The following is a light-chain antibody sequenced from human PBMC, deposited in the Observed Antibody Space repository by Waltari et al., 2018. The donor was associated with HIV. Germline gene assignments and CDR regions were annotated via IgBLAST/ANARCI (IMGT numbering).Light chain of an antibody. CDR1: RSNIGAGSD. CDR2: ANY. V-gene: IGLV1-40*01. J-gene: IGLJ3*02. CDR3: QSFDIRLRGWV. Sequence: QSVLTQPPSMSGAPGQTVTIPRTGSRSNIGAGSDVHWYQQVPGRAPRLLIHANYNRPPGVPERFSASKSGTSASLTISGLQAEDDADYFCQSFDIRLRGWVFGGGARVTVL.